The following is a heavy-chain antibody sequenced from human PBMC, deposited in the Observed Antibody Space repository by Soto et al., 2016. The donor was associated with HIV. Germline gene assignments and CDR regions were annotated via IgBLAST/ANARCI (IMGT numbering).Heavy chain of an antibody. Sequence: QVQLVQSGAEVKKPGASVKVSCKASGYTFTTYDINWVRQATGQGLEWMGWMNPYSGNTGYAQKFQGRVTITRNTSISTVYMELSSLGSEDTAVYYCARGGVVAGRLGPRRDYYYYMDVWGKGTTVTVSS. CDR2: MNPYSGNT. CDR3: ARGGVVAGRLGPRRDYYYYMDV. D-gene: IGHD6-19*01. V-gene: IGHV1-8*03. CDR1: GYTFTTYD. J-gene: IGHJ6*03.